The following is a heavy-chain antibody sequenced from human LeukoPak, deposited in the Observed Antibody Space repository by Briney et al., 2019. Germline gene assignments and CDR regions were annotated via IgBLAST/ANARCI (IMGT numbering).Heavy chain of an antibody. CDR2: INHSGST. CDR3: ARGPKGYMVRGVIKGPFDY. Sequence: SETLSLTCAVYGGSFSGYYWSWIRQPPGRGLEWIGEINHSGSTNYNPSLKSRVTISVDTSKNQFSLKLSSVTAADTAVYYCARGPKGYMVRGVIKGPFDYWGQGTLVTVSS. J-gene: IGHJ4*02. CDR1: GGSFSGYY. V-gene: IGHV4-34*01. D-gene: IGHD3-10*01.